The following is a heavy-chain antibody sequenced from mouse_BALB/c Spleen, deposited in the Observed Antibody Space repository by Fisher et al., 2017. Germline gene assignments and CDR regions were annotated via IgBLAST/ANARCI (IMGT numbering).Heavy chain of an antibody. CDR3: ARSGLRQDAMDY. V-gene: IGHV1-18*01. Sequence: QKFKGKATLTVDKSSSTAYMELRSLTSEDTAVYYCARSGLRQDAMDYWGQGTSVTVSS. J-gene: IGHJ4*01. D-gene: IGHD2-2*01.